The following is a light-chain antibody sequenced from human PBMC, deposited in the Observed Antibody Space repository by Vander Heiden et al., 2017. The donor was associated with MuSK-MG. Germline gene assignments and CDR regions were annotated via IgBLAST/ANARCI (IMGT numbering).Light chain of an antibody. CDR1: QSLLDRDDGNTY. J-gene: IGKJ2*01. Sequence: EIVMTQTPLSLPVTPGEPASISCRSSQSLLDRDDGNTYLDWYVQKPGQSPQRLMYTLYFRASGVPDRFSGRGSGTDFTLKISRVEAEDVGVYYCMQRREFPYTFGQGTKLEIK. V-gene: IGKV2-40*01. CDR2: TLY. CDR3: MQRREFPYT.